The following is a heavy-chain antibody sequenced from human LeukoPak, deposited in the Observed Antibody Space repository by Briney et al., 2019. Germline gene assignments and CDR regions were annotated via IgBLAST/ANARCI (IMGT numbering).Heavy chain of an antibody. D-gene: IGHD3-10*01. CDR1: GFSLSTSGVG. V-gene: IGHV2-5*01. J-gene: IGHJ4*02. CDR3: AHRPVTMVRVVGYFDY. CDR2: IYWNDDK. Sequence: SGPTLVNPTQTLTLTCTFSGFSLSTSGVGVGWIRQPSGKALEWLALIYWNDDKRYSPSLKSRLTITKDTSKNQVVLTMTNMDPVDTATYYCAHRPVTMVRVVGYFDYWGQGTLVTVSS.